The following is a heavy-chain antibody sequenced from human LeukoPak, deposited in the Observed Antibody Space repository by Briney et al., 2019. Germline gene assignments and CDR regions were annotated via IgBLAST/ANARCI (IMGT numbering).Heavy chain of an antibody. Sequence: ASVKVSCKASGYTFTGYYMHWVRQAPGQGLEWMGWINPNSGGTNYAQKFQGRVTMTRDMSISTAYMELSRLRSDDAAVYYCARGYPDIVVVPAAIPYYLSWGQGTLVTVSS. J-gene: IGHJ4*02. D-gene: IGHD2-2*02. CDR1: GYTFTGYY. CDR2: INPNSGGT. V-gene: IGHV1-2*02. CDR3: ARGYPDIVVVPAAIPYYLS.